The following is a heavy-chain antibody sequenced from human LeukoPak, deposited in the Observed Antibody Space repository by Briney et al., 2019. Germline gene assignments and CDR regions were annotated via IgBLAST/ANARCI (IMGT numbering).Heavy chain of an antibody. CDR1: GFTFSSYG. D-gene: IGHD2-15*01. CDR3: ARDLEDIVVVVAAPSRYYYYGMDV. J-gene: IGHJ6*02. Sequence: GGSLRLSCAASGFTFSSYGMHWVRQAPGKGLEWVAVISYDGSNKYYADSVKGRFTISRDNSKNTLYLQMNSLRAEDTAVYYCARDLEDIVVVVAAPSRYYYYGMDVWGQGTTVTVSS. CDR2: ISYDGSNK. V-gene: IGHV3-30*03.